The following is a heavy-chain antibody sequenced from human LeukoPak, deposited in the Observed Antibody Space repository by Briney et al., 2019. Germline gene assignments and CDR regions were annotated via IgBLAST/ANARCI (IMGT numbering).Heavy chain of an antibody. CDR3: ARDLSRKWFGELLSRRGPSKFTYFDY. Sequence: AGGSVTLAYAASAFTFSSYETDWVRQAPGKGRECVIYISSSGSNIYYADSGKGPLTLYRNNTKNSLYLKINSLRAEDTSVYVCARDLSRKWFGELLSRRGPSKFTYFDYWGQEGLVTVSS. D-gene: IGHD3-10*01. CDR1: AFTFSSYE. CDR2: ISSSGSNI. J-gene: IGHJ4*02. V-gene: IGHV3-48*03.